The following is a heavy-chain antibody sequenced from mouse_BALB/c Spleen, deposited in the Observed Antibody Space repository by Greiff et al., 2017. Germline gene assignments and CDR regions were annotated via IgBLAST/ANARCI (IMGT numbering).Heavy chain of an antibody. CDR1: GYSITSDYA. CDR2: ISYSGST. Sequence: ESGPGLVKPSQSLSLTCTVTGYSITSDYAWNWIRQFPGNKLEWMGYISYSGSTSYNPSLKSRISITRDTSKNQFFLQLNSVTTEDTATYYCARNYRYDGWYFDVWGAGTTVTVSS. D-gene: IGHD2-14*01. V-gene: IGHV3-2*02. CDR3: ARNYRYDGWYFDV. J-gene: IGHJ1*01.